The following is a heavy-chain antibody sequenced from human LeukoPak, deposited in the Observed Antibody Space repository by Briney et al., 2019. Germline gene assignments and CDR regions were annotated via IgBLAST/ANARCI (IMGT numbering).Heavy chain of an antibody. CDR1: GGTFSSYA. CDR3: ARGPSSFYGDYWYFDL. CDR2: IIPIFDTT. J-gene: IGHJ2*01. Sequence: GASVKVSCKASGGTFSSYAISWVRQAPGKGLEFMGGIIPIFDTTNYAQKFQDRVTITADESTSTAYRELSSLRAEDTAVYYCARGPSSFYGDYWYFDLWGRGTLVTVSS. D-gene: IGHD4-17*01. V-gene: IGHV1-69*13.